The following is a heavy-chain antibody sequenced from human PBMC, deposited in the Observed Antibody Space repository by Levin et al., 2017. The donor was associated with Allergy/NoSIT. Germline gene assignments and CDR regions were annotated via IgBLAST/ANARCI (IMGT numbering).Heavy chain of an antibody. CDR3: AKDGTGRWRAGDYGMDV. CDR1: GFTFSSYG. V-gene: IGHV3-30*18. J-gene: IGHJ6*02. Sequence: GGSLRLSCAASGFTFSSYGMHWVRQAPGKGLEWVAVISYDGSNKYYADSVKGRFTISRDNSKNTLYLQMNSLRAEDTAVYYCAKDGTGRWRAGDYGMDVWGQGTTVTVSS. CDR2: ISYDGSNK. D-gene: IGHD5-24*01.